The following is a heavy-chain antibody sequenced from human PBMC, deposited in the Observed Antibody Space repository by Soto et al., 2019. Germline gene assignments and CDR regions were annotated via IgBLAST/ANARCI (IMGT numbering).Heavy chain of an antibody. CDR3: TRIFWEEGYYFDV. CDR1: GFTFSGSA. CDR2: IRSKTNTYAT. V-gene: IGHV3-73*02. Sequence: EVQLVESGGGLVQPGGSLELSCEASGFTFSGSAMHWVRQASGKGLEWVGRIRSKTNTYATAYAASVKGRFTIYRDNSKNTEYLQMDGLKSADTAVYYCTRIFWEEGYYFDVWGRGTLVTVSS. D-gene: IGHD3-3*02. J-gene: IGHJ2*01.